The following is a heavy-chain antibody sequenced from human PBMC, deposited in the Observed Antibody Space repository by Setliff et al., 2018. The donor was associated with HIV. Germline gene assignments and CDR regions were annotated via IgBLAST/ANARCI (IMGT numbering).Heavy chain of an antibody. Sequence: PSETLSLTCAVYNASFSDYFWAWIRQPPGKGLEWIGGINYSGRTSYNPSLKSRVTISVDTSKNQFSLKLSSVTAADAAVYYCASRVYYYDSSGYLREEGFDPWGQGTLVTVSS. CDR3: ASRVYYYDSSGYLREEGFDP. V-gene: IGHV4-34*01. CDR2: INYSGRT. CDR1: NASFSDYF. J-gene: IGHJ5*02. D-gene: IGHD3-22*01.